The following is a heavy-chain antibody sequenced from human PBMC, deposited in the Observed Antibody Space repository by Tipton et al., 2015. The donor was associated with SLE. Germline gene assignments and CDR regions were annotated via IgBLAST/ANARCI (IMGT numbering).Heavy chain of an antibody. J-gene: IGHJ4*02. CDR1: GVSIKNHY. V-gene: IGHV4-59*11. Sequence: TLSLTCAVSGVSIKNHYWSWIRQPPGKGLELIGYIYYSGTTNYNPSLKSRGTISIDTSKSQFSLMLTSVTAADTAVYYCARVRDLDSWSGCRAPFVNWAKGTLATVSS. CDR2: IYYSGTT. CDR3: ARVRDLDSWSGCRAPFVN. D-gene: IGHD3-3*01.